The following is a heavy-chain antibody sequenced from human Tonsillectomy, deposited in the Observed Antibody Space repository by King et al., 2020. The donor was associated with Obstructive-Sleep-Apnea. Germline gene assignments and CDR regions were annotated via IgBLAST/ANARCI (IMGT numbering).Heavy chain of an antibody. CDR2: VYWDDEN. CDR3: AHRKQLTDYFDY. V-gene: IGHV2-5*02. D-gene: IGHD6-13*01. CDR1: WFSLSTTGVG. Sequence: ITLKESGPTLVKPTQTLTLTCTFSWFSLSTTGVGVAWIRHPPGKDLEWLALVYWDDENRHSPSLKSRLTITKDTSTNQVVHTMPKMDPVDTATYYCAHRKQLTDYFDYWGQGTLVTVSS. J-gene: IGHJ4*02.